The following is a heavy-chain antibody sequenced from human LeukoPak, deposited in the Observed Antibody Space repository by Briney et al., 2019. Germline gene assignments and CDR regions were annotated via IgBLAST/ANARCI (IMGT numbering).Heavy chain of an antibody. V-gene: IGHV3-9*01. Sequence: GRSLRLSCAASGFTFEDYAMHWVRQAPGKGLEWVSGISWNSGTIGYADSVKGRFTISRDNAKNSLYLQMNSLRAEDTALYYCAKDRGYSSSSGGFDYWGQGTQVTVSS. J-gene: IGHJ4*02. D-gene: IGHD6-6*01. CDR2: ISWNSGTI. CDR3: AKDRGYSSSSGGFDY. CDR1: GFTFEDYA.